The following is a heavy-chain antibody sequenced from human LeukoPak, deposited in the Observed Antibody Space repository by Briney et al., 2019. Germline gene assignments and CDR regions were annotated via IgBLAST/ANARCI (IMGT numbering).Heavy chain of an antibody. CDR3: ARDPLSINYYGSGYPVGYFDY. CDR2: IIPIFGTA. J-gene: IGHJ4*02. D-gene: IGHD3-10*01. CDR1: GGTFSSYA. V-gene: IGHV1-69*05. Sequence: GASVKVSCKASGGTFSSYAISWVRQAPGQGLEWMGGIIPIFGTANYAQKFQGRVTITTDESTSTAYMELSSLRSEDTAVYYCARDPLSINYYGSGYPVGYFDYWGQGTLVTVSS.